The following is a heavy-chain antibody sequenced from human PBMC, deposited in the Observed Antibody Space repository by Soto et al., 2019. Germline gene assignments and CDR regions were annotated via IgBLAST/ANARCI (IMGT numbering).Heavy chain of an antibody. J-gene: IGHJ5*02. CDR3: ARVPDR. CDR1: GGSISPYY. Sequence: PSETLSLTCAVSGGSISPYYWSWIRQPPGKGPEWIGNIHYSGSTNYNPSLKSRVTISVDTSKNQFSLRLSSVTAAETAVYYCARVPDRWGQGTLVTVSS. V-gene: IGHV4-59*08. D-gene: IGHD2-2*01. CDR2: IHYSGST.